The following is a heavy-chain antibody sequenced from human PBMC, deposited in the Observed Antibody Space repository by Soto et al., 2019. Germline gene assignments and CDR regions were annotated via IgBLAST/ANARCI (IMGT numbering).Heavy chain of an antibody. J-gene: IGHJ3*02. CDR3: ARGLRWNDGALDI. CDR1: GFTFSSYA. Sequence: QVQLVESGGGVVQPGRSLRLSCAASGFTFSSYAMHWVRQAPGKGLEWVAVISYDGSNKYYADSVKGRFTISRDNSKNTLYLQMNRLRAEDTAVYYCARGLRWNDGALDIWGQGTMVTVSS. D-gene: IGHD1-1*01. V-gene: IGHV3-30-3*01. CDR2: ISYDGSNK.